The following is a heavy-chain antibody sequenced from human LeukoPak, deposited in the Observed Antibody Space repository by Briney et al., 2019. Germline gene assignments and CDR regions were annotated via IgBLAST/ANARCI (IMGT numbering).Heavy chain of an antibody. J-gene: IGHJ6*02. CDR1: GGSFSGYY. CDR3: ARVRITIFGVVSGKLDV. CDR2: INHSGST. D-gene: IGHD3-3*01. V-gene: IGHV4-34*01. Sequence: SETLSLTCAVYGGSFSGYYWSWIRQPPGKGLEWIGEINHSGSTNYNPSLESRVTISVDTSKNQFSLKLSSVTAADTAVYYCARVRITIFGVVSGKLDVWGQGTTVTVSS.